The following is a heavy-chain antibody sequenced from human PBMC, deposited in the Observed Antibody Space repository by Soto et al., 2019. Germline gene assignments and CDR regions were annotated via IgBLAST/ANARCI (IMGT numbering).Heavy chain of an antibody. J-gene: IGHJ3*02. V-gene: IGHV3-23*01. CDR3: AKDVKLCGYCSGGSSGNAFAI. CDR2: ISGSGGIT. CDR1: GFTFSNYA. Sequence: EVQLLESGGGLVQPGGYLRLSCAASGFTFSNYAMNWVRQAPGKGLEWVSGISGSGGITYYADSVKGRFTISRDNSKNRLYLQMNSLRAEDTAVYYCAKDVKLCGYCSGGSSGNAFAIWGQGTMVTVSA. D-gene: IGHD2-15*01.